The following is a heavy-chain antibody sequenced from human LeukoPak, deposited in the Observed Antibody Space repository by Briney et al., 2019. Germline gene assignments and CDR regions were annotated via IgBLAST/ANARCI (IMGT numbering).Heavy chain of an antibody. V-gene: IGHV3-21*01. CDR2: ISSSSSYI. Sequence: GGSLRLSCAASGFTFSSYSMNWVRQAPGKGLEWVSSISSSSSYIYYADSVKGRFTISRDNAKNSLYLQMNSLRAEDTAVYYCAREGGYSYEDGGYYFDYWGQGTLVTVSS. CDR1: GFTFSSYS. D-gene: IGHD5-18*01. CDR3: AREGGYSYEDGGYYFDY. J-gene: IGHJ4*02.